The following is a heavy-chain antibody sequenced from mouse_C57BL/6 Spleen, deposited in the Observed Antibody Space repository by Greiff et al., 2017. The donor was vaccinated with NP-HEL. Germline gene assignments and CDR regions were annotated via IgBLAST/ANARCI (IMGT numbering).Heavy chain of an antibody. Sequence: EVKLVESGGGLVQSGRSLRLSCATSGFTFSDFYMEWVRQAPGKGLEWIAASRNKANDYTTEYSASVKGRFIVSRDTSQSILYLQMNALRAEDTAIYYCARDATAYWGQGTLVTVSA. CDR3: ARDATAY. CDR2: SRNKANDYTT. J-gene: IGHJ3*01. V-gene: IGHV7-1*01. CDR1: GFTFSDFY.